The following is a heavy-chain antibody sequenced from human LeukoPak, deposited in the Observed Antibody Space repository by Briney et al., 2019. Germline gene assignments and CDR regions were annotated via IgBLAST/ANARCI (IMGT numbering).Heavy chain of an antibody. Sequence: GGSLRLSCAASGFTFSGYGMHWVRQAPGKGLEWVAVIWYDGSNKYYADSVKGRFTISRDNSKNTLYLQMNSLRAEDTAVYYCARARYYYDSSGRDAFDIWGQGTMVTVSS. CDR3: ARARYYYDSSGRDAFDI. V-gene: IGHV3-33*01. D-gene: IGHD3-22*01. CDR2: IWYDGSNK. J-gene: IGHJ3*02. CDR1: GFTFSGYG.